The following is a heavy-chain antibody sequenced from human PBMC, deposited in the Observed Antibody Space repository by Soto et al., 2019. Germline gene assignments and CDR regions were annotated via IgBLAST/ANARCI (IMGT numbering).Heavy chain of an antibody. V-gene: IGHV3-30*18. CDR3: VKERAAKTATEFDY. D-gene: IGHD1-1*01. CDR1: GFTFSSYG. J-gene: IGHJ4*02. CDR2: VSHDGSTK. Sequence: GVSLRLSCAASGFTFSSYGMQWVRQAPGKGLEWVAVVSHDGSTKFYADSVKGRFTISRDNSKNTLYLQMNSLRAEDTAVYYCVKERAAKTATEFDYWGQGTLVTVSS.